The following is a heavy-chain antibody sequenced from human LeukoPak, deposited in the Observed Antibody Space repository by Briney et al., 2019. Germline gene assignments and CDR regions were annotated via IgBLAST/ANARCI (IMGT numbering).Heavy chain of an antibody. V-gene: IGHV3-74*01. CDR2: IDIDGTGT. J-gene: IGHJ4*02. CDR1: GFTFSSYS. Sequence: GGSLRLSCAASGFTFSSYSMNWVRQAPGKGLVWVSRIDIDGTGTSYADSAKGRFTISRDNAKNTVSLQMNSLKAEDTAVYYCGTVFDHWGPGILVTVSS. CDR3: GTVFDH.